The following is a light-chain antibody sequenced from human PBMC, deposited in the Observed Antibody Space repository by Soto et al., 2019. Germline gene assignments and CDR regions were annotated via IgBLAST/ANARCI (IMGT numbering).Light chain of an antibody. V-gene: IGLV1-40*01. J-gene: IGLJ3*02. CDR1: SSNIGAGYD. CDR2: GNS. Sequence: QSVLTQPPSVSGAPGQRVTISCTGSSSNIGAGYDVHWYQQLPGTAPKLLIYGNSNRPSGVPDRFSGSKSGTSASLAITGLQAEDDADSYCQSSASSLSGSGLGGGTKLAVL. CDR3: QSSASSLSGSG.